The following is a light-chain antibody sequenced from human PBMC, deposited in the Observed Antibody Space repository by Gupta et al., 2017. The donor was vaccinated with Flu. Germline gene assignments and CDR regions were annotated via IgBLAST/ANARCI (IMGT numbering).Light chain of an antibody. CDR3: SSCTSSTTLV. CDR2: AVT. CDR1: SSDIGSYNS. Sequence: PGQSITISCTGTSSDIGSYNSVSWYQQHPGQSPQLLLYAVTHRPSGVSDRFSASKSGDTASLTISRLQAEDEADYYCSSCTSSTTLVFGRGT. V-gene: IGLV2-14*01. J-gene: IGLJ2*01.